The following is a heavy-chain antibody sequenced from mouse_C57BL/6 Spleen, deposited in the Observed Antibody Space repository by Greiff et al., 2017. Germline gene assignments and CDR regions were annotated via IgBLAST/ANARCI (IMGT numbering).Heavy chain of an antibody. J-gene: IGHJ4*01. CDR3: ARWERGRHMDG. D-gene: IGHD4-1*01. Sequence: VQRVESGGGLVKPGGSLKLSCAASGFTFSDYGMHWVRQAPEKGLEWVAYISSGSSTIYNADTVKGRFTISRDNAKNTLFLQMTSLRSEDTAMYYCARWERGRHMDGWGQGTSVTVSS. CDR2: ISSGSSTI. V-gene: IGHV5-17*01. CDR1: GFTFSDYG.